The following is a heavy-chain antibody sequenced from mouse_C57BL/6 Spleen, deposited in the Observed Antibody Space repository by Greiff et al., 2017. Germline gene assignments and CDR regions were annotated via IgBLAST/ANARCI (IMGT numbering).Heavy chain of an antibody. CDR3: TSANWDVGYFDV. CDR1: GYTFTDYE. CDR2: LDPETGGT. D-gene: IGHD4-1*01. J-gene: IGHJ1*03. V-gene: IGHV1-15*01. Sequence: VQLQQSGAELVRPGASVTLSCKASGYTFTDYEMHWVKQTPVHGLEWIGALDPETGGTAYNQKFKGKAILTADKSSSTAYLALRSLTSEDSAVYYYTSANWDVGYFDVWGTGTTVTVAS.